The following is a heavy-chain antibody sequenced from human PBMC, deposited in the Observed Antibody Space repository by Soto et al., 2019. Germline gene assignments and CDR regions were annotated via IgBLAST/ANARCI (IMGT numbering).Heavy chain of an antibody. V-gene: IGHV1-69*08. CDR2: TIPILDVA. CDR1: GGTFSTST. D-gene: IGHD5-12*01. Sequence: QVQLVQSGAEVKKPGSSVKVSCKASGGTFSTSTFTWVRQAPGQGLEWMGRTIPILDVADYTQDFQGRVTMTADKSTSTAYMELTSLTSKDTAVYYCARDSPIGSTYSGHGAIDSWGQGTLVTFPS. J-gene: IGHJ4*02. CDR3: ARDSPIGSTYSGHGAIDS.